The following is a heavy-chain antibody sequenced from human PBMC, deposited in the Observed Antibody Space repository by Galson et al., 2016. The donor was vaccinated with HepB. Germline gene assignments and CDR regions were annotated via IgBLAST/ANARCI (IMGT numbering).Heavy chain of an antibody. D-gene: IGHD5-24*01. CDR2: IKSKSDGGTA. CDR3: ARDGGGGYNLDY. CDR1: GFTFVSAW. J-gene: IGHJ4*02. Sequence: SLRLSCAGSGFTFVSAWMNWVRQAPGRGLEWVGGIKSKSDGGTADYAATVKNRFIISRDDSKNTLYLQMNSLRDEDTAVYFCARDGGGGYNLDYWGQGTLVTVSS. V-gene: IGHV3-15*07.